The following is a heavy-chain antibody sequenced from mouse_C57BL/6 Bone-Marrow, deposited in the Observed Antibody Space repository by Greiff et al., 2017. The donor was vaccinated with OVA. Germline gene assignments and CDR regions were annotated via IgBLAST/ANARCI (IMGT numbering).Heavy chain of an antibody. CDR1: GFNIKGDY. D-gene: IGHD1-1*01. CDR3: TPLLLRYPWFAY. V-gene: IGHV14-1*01. Sequence: VQLQQSGAELVRPGASVTLSCTASGFNIKGDYMHWVKQRPEQGLEWIGRIDPEDGDNEYAPKFQGKATMTADTSSNIAYLQLSSITSEDTAVYYCTPLLLRYPWFAYWGQGTLVTVSA. CDR2: IDPEDGDN. J-gene: IGHJ3*01.